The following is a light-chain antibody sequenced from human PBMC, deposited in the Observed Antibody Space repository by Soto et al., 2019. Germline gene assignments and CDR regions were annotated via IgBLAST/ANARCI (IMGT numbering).Light chain of an antibody. CDR1: QSVSTNY. V-gene: IGKV3-20*01. CDR3: QQYGNLLWT. J-gene: IGKJ1*01. CDR2: GAS. Sequence: EIVMTQSPATLSVSRGERATLSCRASQSVSTNYLAWYQKKPGQAPRLLIYGASIRATGIPDRFSGSGSGTDFNLTISRLESEDFAVYYCQQYGNLLWTFGQGTKGDI.